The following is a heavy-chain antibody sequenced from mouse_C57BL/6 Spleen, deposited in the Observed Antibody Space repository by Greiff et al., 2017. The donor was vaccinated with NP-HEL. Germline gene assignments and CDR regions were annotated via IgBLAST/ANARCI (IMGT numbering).Heavy chain of an antibody. CDR3: ARGLITTVVATDY. J-gene: IGHJ2*01. V-gene: IGHV1-53*01. Sequence: QVQLQQPGTELVKPGASVKLSCKASGYTFTSYWMHWVKQRPGQGLEWIGNINPSNGGTNYNEKFKSKATLTVDKSSSTAYMQLNSLTSEDSAVYYCARGLITTVVATDYWGQGTTLTVSS. CDR2: INPSNGGT. CDR1: GYTFTSYW. D-gene: IGHD1-1*01.